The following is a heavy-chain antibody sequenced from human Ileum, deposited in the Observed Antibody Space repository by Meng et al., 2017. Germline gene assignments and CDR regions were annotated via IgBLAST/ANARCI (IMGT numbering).Heavy chain of an antibody. Sequence: GHMLESVPGRVTPPGTLALPSAAAGDSLSSGNWWNWVRQSPGTGLEWIGDIFHGGTTNYNPSLKNRVTLLMDKSKNQFSLQLTSVAAADTAVFYCARGIGDIRVGFDYWGQGILVTVSS. J-gene: IGHJ4*02. V-gene: IGHV4-4*03. D-gene: IGHD5-12*01. CDR2: IFHGGTT. CDR3: ARGIGDIRVGFDY. CDR1: GDSLSSGNW.